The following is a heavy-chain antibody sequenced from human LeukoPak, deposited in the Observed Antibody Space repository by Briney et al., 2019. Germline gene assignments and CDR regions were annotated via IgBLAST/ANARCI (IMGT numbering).Heavy chain of an antibody. CDR3: AKEYTSSYNYFDY. J-gene: IGHJ4*02. Sequence: GGSLRLSCAASGFTFGAYAMSWVRQAPGKGLDWVSAIIASGAVTYYADSVKGRFTISRDNSMDTLYLQMNSLRAEDTAIYYCAKEYTSSYNYFDYWGQGTLVTVSS. D-gene: IGHD6-6*01. V-gene: IGHV3-23*01. CDR1: GFTFGAYA. CDR2: IIASGAVT.